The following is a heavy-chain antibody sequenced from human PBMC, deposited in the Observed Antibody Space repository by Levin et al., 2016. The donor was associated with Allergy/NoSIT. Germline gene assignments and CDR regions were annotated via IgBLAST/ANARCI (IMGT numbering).Heavy chain of an antibody. J-gene: IGHJ4*02. D-gene: IGHD2-21*02. Sequence: GESLKISCAASGFTFSSYSMNWVRQAPGKGLEWVSSISSSSSYIYYADSVKGRFTISRDNAKNSLYLQMSSLRAEDTAVYYCARSDLVGYFDYWGQGTLVTVSS. CDR2: ISSSSSYI. V-gene: IGHV3-21*01. CDR3: ARSDLVGYFDY. CDR1: GFTFSSYS.